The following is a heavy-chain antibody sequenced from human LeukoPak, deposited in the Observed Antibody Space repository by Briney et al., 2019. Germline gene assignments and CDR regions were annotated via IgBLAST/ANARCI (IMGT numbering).Heavy chain of an antibody. V-gene: IGHV3-49*04. CDR2: IRRRAYGGAA. Sequence: AGQSLRLSCTTSGFAFDDFAMRWVRQPAGKGLEWVGFIRRRAYGGAAEYAASVKVRFIISRDDSKGIAYLQMNSLKTEDTAVYYCSRNGLVDFDYWGQGSRVIVSP. J-gene: IGHJ4*02. CDR3: SRNGLVDFDY. CDR1: GFAFDDFA.